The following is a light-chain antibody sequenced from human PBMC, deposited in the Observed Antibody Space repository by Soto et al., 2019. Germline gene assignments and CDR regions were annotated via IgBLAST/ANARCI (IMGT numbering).Light chain of an antibody. CDR2: EVS. J-gene: IGLJ2*01. V-gene: IGLV2-14*01. Sequence: QSALTQPSSVSGSPGQSITISCIGSSSDIGGFNFVSWYQHHPGTSPKLVIYEVSRRPSGVSNRFSGSKSGNTASLTISVTQAEDETVDFCSSYTAFNTILFGGGTKLTVL. CDR3: SSYTAFNTIL. CDR1: SSDIGGFNF.